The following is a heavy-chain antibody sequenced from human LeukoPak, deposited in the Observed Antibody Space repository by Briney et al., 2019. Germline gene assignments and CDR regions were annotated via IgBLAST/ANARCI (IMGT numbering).Heavy chain of an antibody. CDR2: INHSGST. Sequence: SETLSLTCAVYGGSFSGYYWSWIRQPPGKGLEWIGEINHSGSTNYNPSLKSRVTISVDTSKNQFSLKLSSVTAADTAVYYCARQGPLEYYYDSSGYSPFDYWGQGTLVTVSS. V-gene: IGHV4-34*01. CDR3: ARQGPLEYYYDSSGYSPFDY. D-gene: IGHD3-22*01. CDR1: GGSFSGYY. J-gene: IGHJ4*02.